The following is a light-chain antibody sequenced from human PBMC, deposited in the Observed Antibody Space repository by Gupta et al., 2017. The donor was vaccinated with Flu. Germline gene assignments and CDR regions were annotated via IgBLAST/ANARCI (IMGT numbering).Light chain of an antibody. CDR2: DAS. V-gene: IGKV3-11*01. CDR1: QSVSSY. Sequence: EIVLTQSPATLSLSPGERATLSCRASQSVSSYLAWYQQKPGQAPRLLIYDASNRATGIPARFSGSGSGTDFTLTISRLESEDFAVYYCQQRSNWPTFGGGTKVEIK. CDR3: QQRSNWPT. J-gene: IGKJ4*01.